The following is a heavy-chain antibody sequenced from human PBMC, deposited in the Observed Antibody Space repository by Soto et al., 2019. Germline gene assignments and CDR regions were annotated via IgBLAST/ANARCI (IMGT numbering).Heavy chain of an antibody. V-gene: IGHV3-13*01. CDR1: GFTFSSYD. D-gene: IGHD1-26*01. CDR3: ARAPSILSYGVGYYYYMDV. J-gene: IGHJ6*03. CDR2: IGTAGDT. Sequence: GGSLRLSRAASGFTFSSYDMHWVRQATGKGLEWVSAIGTAGDTYYPGSVKGRFTISRENAKNSLYLQMNSLRAGDTAVYYCARAPSILSYGVGYYYYMDVWGKGTTVTVSS.